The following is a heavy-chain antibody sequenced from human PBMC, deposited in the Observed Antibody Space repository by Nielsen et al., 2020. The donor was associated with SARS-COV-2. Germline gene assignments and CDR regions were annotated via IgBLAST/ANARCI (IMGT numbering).Heavy chain of an antibody. V-gene: IGHV4-4*02. CDR2: VYHSGST. CDR3: AREGDDWALDV. J-gene: IGHJ6*02. D-gene: IGHD3-9*01. Sequence: SETLSLTCAVSGGSIRSNYWWSWVRQSPGQGLEWIGEVYHSGSTIYNPSLKSRVTISQDKSKNQFSLKLSSVTAADTAVYYCAREGDDWALDVWGQGTTVTVSS. CDR1: GGSIRSNYW.